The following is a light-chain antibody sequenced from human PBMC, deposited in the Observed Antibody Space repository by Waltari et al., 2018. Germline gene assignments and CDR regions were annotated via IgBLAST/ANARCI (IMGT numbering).Light chain of an antibody. Sequence: EIVLTQSPATLSLSPGERATLSCGASQSVNSNYLAWYQQKPGQAPRLLIYDASTRATGIPATFSGSGSGTEFTLTISSLQSEDFVVYYCQQYNSWPYTFGQGTKLEIK. CDR2: DAS. V-gene: IGKV3-15*01. J-gene: IGKJ2*01. CDR3: QQYNSWPYT. CDR1: QSVNSN.